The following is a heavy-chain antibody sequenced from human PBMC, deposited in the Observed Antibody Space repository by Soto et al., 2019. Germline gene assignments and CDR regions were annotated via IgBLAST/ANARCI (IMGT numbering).Heavy chain of an antibody. CDR3: ARVMLGGHSDY. J-gene: IGHJ4*02. D-gene: IGHD2-15*01. CDR1: GYTFTNNV. V-gene: IGHV1-8*01. CDR2: MNPNSGNT. Sequence: XSVKVSFNASGYTFTNNVINLVRQAPGQGLEWMGWMNPNSGNTGYAQKFQGRVTMTRNTSIRTAYIDLSSLSSDDTAVYYCARVMLGGHSDYWGQGTLVTVS.